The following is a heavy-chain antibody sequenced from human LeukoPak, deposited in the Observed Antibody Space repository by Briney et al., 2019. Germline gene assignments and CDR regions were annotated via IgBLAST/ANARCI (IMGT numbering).Heavy chain of an antibody. CDR1: GFTFSSYG. CDR2: ISSSSSYI. V-gene: IGHV3-21*01. Sequence: GGSLRLSCAASGFTFSSYGMHWVRQAPGKGLEWVSSISSSSSYIYYADSVKGRFTISRDNAKNSLYLQMNSLRAEDTAVYYCARGREILGYWGQGTLVTVSS. J-gene: IGHJ4*02. CDR3: ARGREILGY. D-gene: IGHD1-26*01.